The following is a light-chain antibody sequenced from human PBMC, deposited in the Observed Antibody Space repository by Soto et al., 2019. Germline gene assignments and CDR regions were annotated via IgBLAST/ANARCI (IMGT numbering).Light chain of an antibody. CDR2: GNS. CDR3: QSYDSSLSGFYV. Sequence: QSVLTQPPSVSGAPGQRVTISCPGSGSTIGAGYDVHWYQQLPGTAPKLLIYGNSNRPSGVPDRFSGSKSGTSASLAITGLQAEDEADYYCQSYDSSLSGFYVFGTGTKVTVL. V-gene: IGLV1-40*01. CDR1: GSTIGAGYD. J-gene: IGLJ1*01.